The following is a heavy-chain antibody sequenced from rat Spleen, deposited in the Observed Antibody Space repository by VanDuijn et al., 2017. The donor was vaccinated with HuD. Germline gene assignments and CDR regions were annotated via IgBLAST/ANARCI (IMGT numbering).Heavy chain of an antibody. Sequence: EVRLVESGGGLVQPGRSLKLSCAASGFTFSDYAMAWVRQAPKKGLEWVASISPGGGNTYYRDSVKGRFTVSRDNAKSTLYLQMDSLRSEDTATFYCVRQDTSGYSNWYTYWGQGTLVTVSS. V-gene: IGHV5-25*01. CDR1: GFTFSDYA. CDR2: ISPGGGNT. D-gene: IGHD4-3*01. J-gene: IGHJ3*01. CDR3: VRQDTSGYSNWYTY.